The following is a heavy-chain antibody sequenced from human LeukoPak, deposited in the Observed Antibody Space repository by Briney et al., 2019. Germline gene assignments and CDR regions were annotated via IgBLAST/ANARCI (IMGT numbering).Heavy chain of an antibody. CDR2: ISGSGGST. J-gene: IGHJ6*03. CDR1: GFTFSSYA. V-gene: IGHV3-23*01. CDR3: AKPDGHYYYYYMDV. Sequence: GGSLRLSCAASGFTFSSYAMSWVRQAPGKGLEWVSAISGSGGSTYYADSVKGRFTISRDNSKNTLYLQMNSLRAEDTAVYYCAKPDGHYYYYYMDVWGKGTRSPSP.